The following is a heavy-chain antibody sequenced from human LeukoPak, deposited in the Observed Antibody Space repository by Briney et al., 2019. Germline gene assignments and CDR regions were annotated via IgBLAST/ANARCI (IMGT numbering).Heavy chain of an antibody. CDR2: IIPIFGTA. CDR3: AREEIVVVPAAAGGPFDY. D-gene: IGHD2-2*01. Sequence: SVKVSCKASGGTFSSYAISWVRQAPGHGLEWMGGIIPIFGTANYAQKFQGRVTITTDESTSTAYMELSSLRSEDTAVYYCAREEIVVVPAAAGGPFDYWGQGTLVTVSS. V-gene: IGHV1-69*05. J-gene: IGHJ4*02. CDR1: GGTFSSYA.